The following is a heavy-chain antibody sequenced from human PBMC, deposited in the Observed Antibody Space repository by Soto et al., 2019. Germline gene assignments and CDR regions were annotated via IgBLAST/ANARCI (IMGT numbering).Heavy chain of an antibody. CDR2: ISPIFGTA. CDR1: GGTFSSYA. D-gene: IGHD1-26*01. J-gene: IGHJ5*02. Sequence: QVQLVQSGAEVKKSGSSVKVSCKASGGTFSSYAITWVRQAPGQGLEWMGGISPIFGTANYAQKLQGRVTITADKSTSTAYMELSSLRSEDTAVYYCARDIFAGGAGSWFDPWGQGTLVTVSS. CDR3: ARDIFAGGAGSWFDP. V-gene: IGHV1-69*06.